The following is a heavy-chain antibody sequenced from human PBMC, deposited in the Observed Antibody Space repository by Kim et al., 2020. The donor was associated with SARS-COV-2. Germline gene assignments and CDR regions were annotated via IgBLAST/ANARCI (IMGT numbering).Heavy chain of an antibody. V-gene: IGHV3-48*04. CDR1: GFTLSLYS. Sequence: GGSLRLSSATSGFTLSLYSMNWVRQSPGKGLEWVSHISGTGTITKHADSVRGRFTISRDNAKNSLFLQMNGLRAEDTAVYYCVRENYWAFDIWGQGTMVT. D-gene: IGHD2-15*01. CDR3: VRENYWAFDI. J-gene: IGHJ3*02. CDR2: ISGTGTIT.